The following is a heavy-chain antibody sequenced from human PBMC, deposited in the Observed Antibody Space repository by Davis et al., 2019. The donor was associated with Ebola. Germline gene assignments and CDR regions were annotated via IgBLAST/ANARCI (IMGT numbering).Heavy chain of an antibody. CDR1: GFTFSSYW. CDR3: ARDIEGDLGVPAYFDY. CDR2: INSDGSST. V-gene: IGHV3-74*01. D-gene: IGHD2-2*01. Sequence: PGGSLRLSCAASGFTFSSYWMHWVRQAPGKGLVWVSRINSDGSSTSYADSVKGRFTISRDNAKNTLYLQMNSLRAEDTAVYYCARDIEGDLGVPAYFDYWGQGTLVTVSS. J-gene: IGHJ4*02.